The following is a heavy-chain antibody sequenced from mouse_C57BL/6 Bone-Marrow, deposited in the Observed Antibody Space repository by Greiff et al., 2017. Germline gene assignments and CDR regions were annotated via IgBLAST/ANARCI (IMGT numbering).Heavy chain of an antibody. J-gene: IGHJ3*01. V-gene: IGHV1-50*01. CDR1: GYTFTSYW. CDR2: IDPSDSYT. CDR3: ARERLAWFAY. Sequence: VQLQQSGAELVKPGASVKLSCKASGYTFTSYWMQWVKQRPGQGLEWIGEIDPSDSYTNYNQKFKGKATLTVDTSSSTAYMQLSSLTSEDSAVYYCARERLAWFAYWGQGTLVTVSA.